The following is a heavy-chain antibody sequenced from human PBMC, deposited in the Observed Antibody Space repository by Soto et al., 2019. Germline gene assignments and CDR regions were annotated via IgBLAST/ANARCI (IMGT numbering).Heavy chain of an antibody. J-gene: IGHJ6*02. D-gene: IGHD6-19*01. CDR1: GFPFWHYG. V-gene: IGHV3-33*01. CDR2: IWSDGKKE. CDR3: ARDRDGGWFHMDV. Sequence: QVQLVESGGGVGQPGRSLRLSCVGSGFPFWHYGMHWVRQAPGKGLEWVAVIWSDGKKESYADFVKGRFAISRDNFKDTLYLQMNSLRAEDTAVYYCARDRDGGWFHMDVWGQGTTVTVSS.